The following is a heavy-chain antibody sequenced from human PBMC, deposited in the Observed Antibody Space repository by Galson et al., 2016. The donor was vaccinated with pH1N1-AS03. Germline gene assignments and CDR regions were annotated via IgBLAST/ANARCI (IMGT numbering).Heavy chain of an antibody. J-gene: IGHJ6*02. V-gene: IGHV1-3*01. CDR1: GYTFTSYA. Sequence: SAKVSCKASGYTFTSYAMHWVRQAPGQRLEWMGWINAGNGNTKYSQKFQGRATITRDTSASTAYMELSSLRSEDTAVYYCARDRGSGYDLFDYYYGMDVWGQGTTVTVSS. CDR3: ARDRGSGYDLFDYYYGMDV. D-gene: IGHD5-12*01. CDR2: INAGNGNT.